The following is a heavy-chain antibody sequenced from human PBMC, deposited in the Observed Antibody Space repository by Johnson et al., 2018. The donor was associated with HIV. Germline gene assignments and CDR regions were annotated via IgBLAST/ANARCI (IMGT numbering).Heavy chain of an antibody. CDR1: GFTFSNYP. CDR3: AREEEYRYAFDI. J-gene: IGHJ3*02. Sequence: VQLVESGGGLVQPGRSLRLSCAVSGFTFSNYPMHWVRQAPGKGLEWVAVISYDGRNKYYADSLKGRFTISRDNAKNSLYLQMNSLRAEDTALYYCAREEEYRYAFDIWGQGTMVTVSS. D-gene: IGHD2/OR15-2a*01. V-gene: IGHV3-30*04. CDR2: ISYDGRNK.